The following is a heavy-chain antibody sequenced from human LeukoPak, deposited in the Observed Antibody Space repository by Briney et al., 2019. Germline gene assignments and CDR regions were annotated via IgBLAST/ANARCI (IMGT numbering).Heavy chain of an antibody. CDR2: ILNSGTST. CDR3: PRDPPDY. Sequence: PGVSLRLSCGVCGFTFRSYEMNWVRQAPGKGLEWVSYILNSGTSTYYPDSVKGQFTISTDNAKNSLYLQMNSLRAEDTGVYYCPRDPPDYWRRGILVTVSS. J-gene: IGHJ4*02. CDR1: GFTFRSYE. V-gene: IGHV3-48*03.